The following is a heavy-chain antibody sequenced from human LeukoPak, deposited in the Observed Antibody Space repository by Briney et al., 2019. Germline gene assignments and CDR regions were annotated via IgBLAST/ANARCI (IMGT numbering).Heavy chain of an antibody. Sequence: PSETLSLTCTVSGGSISSYYWSWIRQPPGKGLEWIGYIYYSGSTNYNPSLKSRVTISVDTSKNQFSLKLSSVTAADTAVYYCARVPGPIEAEFDYWGQGTLVTVSS. CDR3: ARVPGPIEAEFDY. CDR1: GGSISSYY. CDR2: IYYSGST. V-gene: IGHV4-59*12. D-gene: IGHD6-13*01. J-gene: IGHJ4*02.